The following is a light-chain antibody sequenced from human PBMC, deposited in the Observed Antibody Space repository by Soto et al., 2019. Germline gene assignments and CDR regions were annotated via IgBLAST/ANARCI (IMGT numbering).Light chain of an antibody. CDR1: QGISSF. J-gene: IGKJ5*01. CDR2: DAS. Sequence: DIPLTQSPSFLSASVGDRVTITCRASQGISSFLAWYQEKPGEAPKLLIYDASTLQSGVPSRFSGSGSGTEFTLTISSLQPEDFATYYCQQLDSYPITCGQGTRLEIK. V-gene: IGKV1-9*01. CDR3: QQLDSYPIT.